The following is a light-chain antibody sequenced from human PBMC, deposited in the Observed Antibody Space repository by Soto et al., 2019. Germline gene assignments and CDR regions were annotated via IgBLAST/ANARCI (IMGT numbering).Light chain of an antibody. V-gene: IGKV3-15*01. CDR1: QSVNHN. CDR2: GAT. Sequence: DRVLTQSPATLSASPGDTCTLSCRASQSVNHNVAWYLQKPGKPPRLLIYGATSLADGVPARFSGSGTGTDFALPISSLQSADFVVYYCHQYNNWHPSTFGRGTRLELK. J-gene: IGKJ5*01. CDR3: HQYNNWHPST.